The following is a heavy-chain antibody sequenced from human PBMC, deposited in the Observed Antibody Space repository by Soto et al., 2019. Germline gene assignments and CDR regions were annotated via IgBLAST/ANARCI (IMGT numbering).Heavy chain of an antibody. CDR3: ARGGGVGVAGSAAFDM. Sequence: QLHLVQSGAVVKKPGASVTVSCSASGYPVTAYYMHWVRQAPGRGLEWMGGINPATGAAKYTQTFQGRVTRTRGTSTSTVFMELGGLTSEDTAVFYWARGGGVGVAGSAAFDMWGQGTLVTVSS. V-gene: IGHV1-2*02. CDR1: GYPVTAYY. CDR2: INPATGAA. J-gene: IGHJ3*02. D-gene: IGHD3-3*01.